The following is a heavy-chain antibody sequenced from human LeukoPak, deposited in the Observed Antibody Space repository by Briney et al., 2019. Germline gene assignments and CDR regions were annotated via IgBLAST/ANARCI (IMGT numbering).Heavy chain of an antibody. J-gene: IGHJ4*02. CDR1: GITVSDHY. Sequence: GGSLRLSCAASGITVSDHYMDWVRQAPGKGLEWVGRVRSKVDGDTIEYAASVKGRFTISRDDSKNSIYLQMNSLRTGDTAVYYCARDYNGGFHYWGQGTLVTVSA. CDR3: ARDYNGGFHY. D-gene: IGHD4-23*01. CDR2: VRSKVDGDTI. V-gene: IGHV3-72*01.